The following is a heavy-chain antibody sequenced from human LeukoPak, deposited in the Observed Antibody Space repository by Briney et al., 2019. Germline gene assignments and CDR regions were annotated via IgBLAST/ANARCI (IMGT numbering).Heavy chain of an antibody. V-gene: IGHV4-59*01. CDR1: GGSISSYY. CDR3: ARSYDFWSGYYDY. D-gene: IGHD3-3*01. Sequence: PSETLSLTXTVSGGSISSYYWSWIRQPPGKGLEWIGYIYYGGSTNYNPSLKSRVTISVDTSKNQFSLKLSSVTAADTAVYYCARSYDFWSGYYDYWGQGTLVTVSS. CDR2: IYYGGST. J-gene: IGHJ4*02.